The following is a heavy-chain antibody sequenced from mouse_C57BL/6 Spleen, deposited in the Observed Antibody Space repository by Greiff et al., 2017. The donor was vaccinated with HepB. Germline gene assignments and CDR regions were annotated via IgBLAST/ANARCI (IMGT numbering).Heavy chain of an antibody. J-gene: IGHJ4*01. V-gene: IGHV1-74*01. D-gene: IGHD2-4*01. Sequence: VKLQQPGAELVKPGASVKVSCKASGYTFTSYWMHWVKQRPGQGLEWIGRIHPSDSDTNYNQKFKGKATLTVDKSSSTAYMQLSSLTSEDSAVYYCAMGLRPYYAMDYWGQGTSVTVSS. CDR2: IHPSDSDT. CDR1: GYTFTSYW. CDR3: AMGLRPYYAMDY.